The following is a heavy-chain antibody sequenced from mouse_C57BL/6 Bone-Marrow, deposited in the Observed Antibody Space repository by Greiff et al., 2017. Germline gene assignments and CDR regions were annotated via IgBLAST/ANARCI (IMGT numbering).Heavy chain of an antibody. Sequence: QVQLQQSGAELMKPGASVKLSCKATGYTFTGYWIEWVKQRPGHGLEWIGEILPGSGSTNYNDKFTGKATFTADTSSNTAYMQLSSLTTEDSAIYYCARAPYDYDCYWGQGTPLTVSS. D-gene: IGHD2-4*01. CDR2: ILPGSGST. CDR3: ARAPYDYDCY. J-gene: IGHJ2*01. V-gene: IGHV1-9*01. CDR1: GYTFTGYW.